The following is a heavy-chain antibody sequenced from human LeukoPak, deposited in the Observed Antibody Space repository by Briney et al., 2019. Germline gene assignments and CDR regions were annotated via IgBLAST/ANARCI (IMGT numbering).Heavy chain of an antibody. CDR3: ARDPGSYGYIDY. Sequence: SETLSLTCTVSGGSVSSGSYYWSWIRQPPGKGLERIGYIYYSGSTNYNPSLKSRVTISVDTSKNQFSLKLSSVTAADTAVYYCARDPGSYGYIDYWGQGTLVTVSS. D-gene: IGHD5-18*01. CDR1: GGSVSSGSYY. J-gene: IGHJ4*02. V-gene: IGHV4-61*01. CDR2: IYYSGST.